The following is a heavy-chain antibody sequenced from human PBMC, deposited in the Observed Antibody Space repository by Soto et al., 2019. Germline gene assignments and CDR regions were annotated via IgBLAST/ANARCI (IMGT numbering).Heavy chain of an antibody. V-gene: IGHV1-18*01. J-gene: IGHJ6*02. CDR3: ARGPEYSSSWFRAPSYYYGMDV. CDR1: GYTFTSYG. Sequence: ASVKVSCKASGYTFTSYGISWVRQAPGQGLERMGWISAYNGNTNYAQKLQGRVTMTTDTSTSTAYMELRSLRSDDTAVYYCARGPEYSSSWFRAPSYYYGMDVWGQGTTVTVSS. D-gene: IGHD6-13*01. CDR2: ISAYNGNT.